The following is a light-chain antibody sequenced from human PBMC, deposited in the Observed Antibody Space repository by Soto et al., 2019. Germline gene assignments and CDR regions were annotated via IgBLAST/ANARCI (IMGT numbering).Light chain of an antibody. J-gene: IGLJ1*01. CDR1: SSDVGAYIF. V-gene: IGLV2-8*01. Sequence: QSVLTQPPSASGSPGPSVTISCTGTSSDVGAYIFVSWYQQHPGKAPKLMVYDVNRRPPGVPDRFFGSKSGNTASLTVSGLQAEGEADYYCVSFAGGTYVFGTGTKVTVL. CDR3: VSFAGGTYV. CDR2: DVN.